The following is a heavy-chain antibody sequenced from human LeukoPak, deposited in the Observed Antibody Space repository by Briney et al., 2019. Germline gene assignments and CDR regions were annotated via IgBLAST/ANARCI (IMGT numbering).Heavy chain of an antibody. CDR1: GFTFSSYA. D-gene: IGHD3-22*01. Sequence: GGSLRLSCAASGFTFSSYAMSWVRQAPGKGLEWVSAISGSGGSTYYADSVKGRFTISRDDSKNTLYLQMNSLRAEDTAVYFCASNYYDSSGPYYYGMDVWGQGTTVTVSS. J-gene: IGHJ6*02. CDR2: ISGSGGST. CDR3: ASNYYDSSGPYYYGMDV. V-gene: IGHV3-23*01.